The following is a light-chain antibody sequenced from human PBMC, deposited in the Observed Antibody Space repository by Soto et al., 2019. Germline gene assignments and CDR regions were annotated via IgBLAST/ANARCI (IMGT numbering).Light chain of an antibody. CDR2: GAF. CDR1: QSVSSN. V-gene: IGKV3-15*01. CDR3: QQYFSSPTT. Sequence: EIVMTQSPASLSLPPGERATLSCRASQSVSSNFVWYLQKPGQAPSLLIYGAFTRATGIPARFSGTGSGTEFTLTISRLEPEDFAVYFCQQYFSSPTTFGQGTKVDI. J-gene: IGKJ1*01.